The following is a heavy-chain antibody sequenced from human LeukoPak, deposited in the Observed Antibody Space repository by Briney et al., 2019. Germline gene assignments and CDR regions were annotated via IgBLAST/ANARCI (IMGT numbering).Heavy chain of an antibody. V-gene: IGHV3-23*01. CDR1: GFTFTTNA. Sequence: GGSLRLSCAASGFTFTTNAMSWVRQAPGKGLEWVSAISGRTGATYYADSKKGRFTISRDNSKSTLYLQMDSLRAEDTAVYYCAKCGNSGCHLIDYWGQGTLVTVSS. CDR3: AKCGNSGCHLIDY. J-gene: IGHJ4*02. CDR2: ISGRTGAT. D-gene: IGHD5-12*01.